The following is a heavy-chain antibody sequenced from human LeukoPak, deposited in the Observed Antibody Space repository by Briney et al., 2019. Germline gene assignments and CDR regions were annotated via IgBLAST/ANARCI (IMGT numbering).Heavy chain of an antibody. CDR3: ARVPIVVVPAATDYYYYGMDV. V-gene: IGHV1-2*02. CDR1: GYTFTGYY. Sequence: AASVKVSCKASGYTFTGYYMHWVRQAPGQGLEWMGWINPNSGGTNYAQKFQGRVTMTRDTSISTAYMELSRLRSDDTAVYYCARVPIVVVPAATDYYYYGMDVWGQGTTVTVSS. CDR2: INPNSGGT. J-gene: IGHJ6*02. D-gene: IGHD2-2*01.